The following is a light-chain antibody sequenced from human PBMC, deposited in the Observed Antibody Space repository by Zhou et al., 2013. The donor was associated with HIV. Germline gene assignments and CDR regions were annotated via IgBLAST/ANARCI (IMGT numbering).Light chain of an antibody. Sequence: EIVLTQSPGTLSLSPGERAALSCRASQSISSGHLAWYQQRLGQAPRLLIFGASSRAPAIPDRFSGSGSGTEFTLTISSLQPDDFATYYCQQYYSYSEWTFGQGTNVEV. V-gene: IGKV3-20*01. CDR2: GAS. J-gene: IGKJ1*01. CDR3: QQYYSYSEWT. CDR1: QSISSGH.